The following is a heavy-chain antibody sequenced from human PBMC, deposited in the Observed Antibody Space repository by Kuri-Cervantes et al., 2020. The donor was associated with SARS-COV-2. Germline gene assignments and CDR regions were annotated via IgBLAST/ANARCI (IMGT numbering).Heavy chain of an antibody. J-gene: IGHJ5*02. D-gene: IGHD5-18*01. CDR1: GGPISSSSYY. Sequence: GSLRLSCTVSGGPISSSSYYWGWIRQPPGKGLEWIGSIYYSGSTYYNPSLKSRVTISVDPSKAQFSLNLISVTAADTAVYYCARLGGYRSGYNWFDPWGQGTLVTVSS. V-gene: IGHV4-39*07. CDR3: ARLGGYRSGYNWFDP. CDR2: IYYSGST.